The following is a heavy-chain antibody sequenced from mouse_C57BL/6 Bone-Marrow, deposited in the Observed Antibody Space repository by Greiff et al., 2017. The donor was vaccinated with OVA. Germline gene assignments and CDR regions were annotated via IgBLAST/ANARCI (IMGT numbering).Heavy chain of an antibody. CDR1: GYTFTSYW. Sequence: QVQLQQPGAELVRPGTSVKLSCKASGYTFTSYWMHWVKQRPGQGLEWIGMIDPSDSNTNYHQKFKGKATLTVDTSSSTAYMQVSSLTTEDSAVYCCARSGSYYYAMDYWGQGTSVTVSS. D-gene: IGHD1-3*01. V-gene: IGHV1-59*01. CDR3: ARSGSYYYAMDY. CDR2: IDPSDSNT. J-gene: IGHJ4*01.